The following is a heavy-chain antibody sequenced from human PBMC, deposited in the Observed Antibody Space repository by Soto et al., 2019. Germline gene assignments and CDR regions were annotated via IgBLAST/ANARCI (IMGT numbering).Heavy chain of an antibody. D-gene: IGHD2-2*01. CDR1: GFTFTSSA. CDR2: IVVGSGNT. V-gene: IGHV1-58*01. J-gene: IGHJ4*02. Sequence: SVKVSCKASGFTFTSSAVQWVRQARGQRLEWIGWIVVGSGNTNYAQKFQERVTITRDMSTSTAYMGLSSLRSEDTAVYYCAAGIVVVPAAATLSGFDYWGQGTLVTVSS. CDR3: AAGIVVVPAAATLSGFDY.